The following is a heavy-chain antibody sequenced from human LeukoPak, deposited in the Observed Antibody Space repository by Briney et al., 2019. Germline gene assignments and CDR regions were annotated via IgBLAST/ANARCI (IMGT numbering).Heavy chain of an antibody. V-gene: IGHV1-69*13. CDR2: IIAIFGTA. CDR1: GGTFSSYA. J-gene: IGHJ4*02. D-gene: IGHD6-19*01. Sequence: ASVKVSCKASGGTFSSYAISWVRQAPGQGLEWMGGIIAIFGTANYAQKFQGRVTITADESTSTAYMELSSLRSEDTAVYYCARLAVAGYFDYWGQGTLVTVSS. CDR3: ARLAVAGYFDY.